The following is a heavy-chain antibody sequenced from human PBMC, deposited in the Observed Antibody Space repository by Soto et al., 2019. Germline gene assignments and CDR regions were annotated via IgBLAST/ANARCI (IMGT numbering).Heavy chain of an antibody. CDR1: GYTFTGYY. J-gene: IGHJ6*02. Sequence: GASVKVSCKASGYTFTGYYMHWVRQAPGQGLEWMGWINPNSGGTNYAQKFQGWVTMTRDTSISTAYMEQSRLRSDDTAVYYCARGETRPLYYYGMDVWGQGTTVTVSS. CDR3: ARGETRPLYYYGMDV. V-gene: IGHV1-2*04. CDR2: INPNSGGT.